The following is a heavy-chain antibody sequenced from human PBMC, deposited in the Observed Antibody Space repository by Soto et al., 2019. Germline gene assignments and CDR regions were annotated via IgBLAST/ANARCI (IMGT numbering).Heavy chain of an antibody. J-gene: IGHJ3*02. Sequence: GGSLRLSCAASGFTFSSYWMSWVRQAPGKGLEWVANIKQDGSEKYYVDSVKGRFTISRDNAKNSLYLQMNSLRAEDTAVYYCARDGGGKYYDFWSDDAFDIWGQGTMVTVS. V-gene: IGHV3-7*01. CDR2: IKQDGSEK. D-gene: IGHD3-3*01. CDR1: GFTFSSYW. CDR3: ARDGGGKYYDFWSDDAFDI.